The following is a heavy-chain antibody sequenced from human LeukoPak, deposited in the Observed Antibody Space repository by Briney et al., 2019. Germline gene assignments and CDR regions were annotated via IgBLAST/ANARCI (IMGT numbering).Heavy chain of an antibody. D-gene: IGHD3-22*01. CDR1: GFTFSSYA. J-gene: IGHJ4*02. CDR3: AKDLLNYYDSSGYWD. Sequence: PGGSLRLSCAASGFTFSSYAMSWVRQAPGKGLEWVSAISGSGGSTYYADSVKGRFTISRDNSKNTLYLQMNSLRAEDTAVYYCAKDLLNYYDSSGYWDWGQGTLVTVSS. V-gene: IGHV3-23*01. CDR2: ISGSGGST.